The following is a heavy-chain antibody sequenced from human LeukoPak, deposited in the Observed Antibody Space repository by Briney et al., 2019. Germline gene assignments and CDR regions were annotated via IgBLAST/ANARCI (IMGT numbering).Heavy chain of an antibody. D-gene: IGHD3-16*01. CDR3: ARKPTRLGEFEDY. J-gene: IGHJ4*02. CDR2: IIPIFGTA. Sequence: SVKVSCKASGGTFSSYAISWVRQAPGQGLEWMGGIIPIFGTANYAQKFQGRVTITADESTSTAYMELSSLRAEDTAVYYCARKPTRLGEFEDYWGQGTLVTVSS. V-gene: IGHV1-69*13. CDR1: GGTFSSYA.